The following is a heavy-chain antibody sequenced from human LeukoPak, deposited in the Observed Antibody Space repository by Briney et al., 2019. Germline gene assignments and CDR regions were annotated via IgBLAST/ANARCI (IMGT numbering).Heavy chain of an antibody. J-gene: IGHJ3*01. CDR1: GGSISSSSYY. CDR3: ARQFLVGSTFHAFDL. Sequence: SETLSLTCTVSGGSISSSSYYWGWIRQPPGKGLEWIGSIYYSGSTYYNPSLKSRVTISVDTSKNQFSLKLSSVTAADMAVYFCARQFLVGSTFHAFDLWGQGTRVTVSS. V-gene: IGHV4-39*07. CDR2: IYYSGST. D-gene: IGHD1-26*01.